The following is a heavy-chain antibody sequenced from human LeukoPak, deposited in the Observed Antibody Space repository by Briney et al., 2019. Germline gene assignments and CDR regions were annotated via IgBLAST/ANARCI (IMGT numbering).Heavy chain of an antibody. CDR3: ARPIMITFGGVIVLSGAFDI. J-gene: IGHJ3*02. D-gene: IGHD3-16*02. CDR2: ISSSSTI. Sequence: GGSLRLSCAASGFTFSSYSMNWVRQAPGKGLEWVSYISSSSTIYYADSVKGRFTISRDNAKNSLYLQMNSLRAEDTAVYYCARPIMITFGGVIVLSGAFDIWGQGTMVTVSS. CDR1: GFTFSSYS. V-gene: IGHV3-48*04.